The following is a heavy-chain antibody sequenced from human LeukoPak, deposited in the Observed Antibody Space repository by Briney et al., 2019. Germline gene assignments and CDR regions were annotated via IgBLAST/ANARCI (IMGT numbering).Heavy chain of an antibody. CDR3: VREWDHTRMTFDI. CDR1: GGTFSSYA. D-gene: IGHD1-26*01. J-gene: IGHJ3*02. V-gene: IGHV1-18*01. Sequence: GASVKVSCKASGGTFSSYAISWVRQAPGQGLEWMGWIGTYNGNTKYAQEFQGRVTMTTDTSTSTGYTELRNLRSDDTAVYFCVREWDHTRMTFDIWGQGTMVTVSS. CDR2: IGTYNGNT.